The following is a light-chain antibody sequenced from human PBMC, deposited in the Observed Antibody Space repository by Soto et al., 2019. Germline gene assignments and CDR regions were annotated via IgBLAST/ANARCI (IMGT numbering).Light chain of an antibody. CDR1: SSNIGSNY. Sequence: QPVLTQPPSASGTPGQRVTISCAGSSSNIGSNYVFWYHQLPGTAPKLLIYANNQRSSGVPDRVSGSKSSTSASLAISGLRSEDEADYYCAVWDDGLSGWVLGGGTKLTVL. CDR2: ANN. V-gene: IGLV1-47*02. J-gene: IGLJ3*02. CDR3: AVWDDGLSGWV.